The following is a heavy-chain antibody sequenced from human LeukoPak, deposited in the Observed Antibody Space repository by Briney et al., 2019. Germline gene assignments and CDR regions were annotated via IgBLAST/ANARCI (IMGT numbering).Heavy chain of an antibody. J-gene: IGHJ4*02. CDR3: ARADMTTITYPEY. D-gene: IGHD5-24*01. CDR1: GFTFDDYG. Sequence: GGSLRLSCAASGFTFDDYGMSWVRQAPGTGLEWVASITSSSSHVYYADSVKGRFTISRDNAKDSLYLQMNSLRAEDTAVYYCARADMTTITYPEYWGQGTPVTVSS. V-gene: IGHV3-21*01. CDR2: ITSSSSHV.